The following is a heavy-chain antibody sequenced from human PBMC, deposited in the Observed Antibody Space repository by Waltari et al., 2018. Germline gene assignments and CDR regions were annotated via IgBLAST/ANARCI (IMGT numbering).Heavy chain of an antibody. CDR2: FDPGDSDT. J-gene: IGHJ5*02. D-gene: IGHD6-13*01. CDR1: GYSFTSYW. Sequence: EVQLVQSGAEVKKPGESLKISCKGSGYSFTSYWIGWVRQMPGKGLEWMGIFDPGDSDTGDSPSFQGQVTISADKSISTAYLQWSSLKASDTAMYYCARLGPKYSSSWYENWFDPWGQGTLVTVSS. CDR3: ARLGPKYSSSWYENWFDP. V-gene: IGHV5-51*01.